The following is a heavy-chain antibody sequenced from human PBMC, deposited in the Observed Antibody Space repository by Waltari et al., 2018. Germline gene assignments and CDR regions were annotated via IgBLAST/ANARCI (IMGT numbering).Heavy chain of an antibody. CDR1: GYSFTSYW. Sequence: EVQLVQSGAEVKKPGESLKISCKGSGYSFTSYWIGCVRQMPGKGLEWRGIIYPGDSDTRYSPSFQGQVTISADKSISTAYLQWSSLKASDTAMYYCARHGKGYCSGGSCYSSLGYWGQGTLVTVSS. V-gene: IGHV5-51*01. J-gene: IGHJ4*02. D-gene: IGHD2-15*01. CDR2: IYPGDSDT. CDR3: ARHGKGYCSGGSCYSSLGY.